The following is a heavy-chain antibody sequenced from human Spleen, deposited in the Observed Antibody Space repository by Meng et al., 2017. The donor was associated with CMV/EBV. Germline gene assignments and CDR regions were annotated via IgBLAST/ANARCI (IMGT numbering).Heavy chain of an antibody. CDR3: AKDLSHCSSTSCSYIYYYGMDV. CDR2: LIHSGGTT. V-gene: IGHV3-23*01. Sequence: GESLKISCAASGFTFSSYAMSWVRQAPGKGLEWLSLIHSGGTTYYADSVKGRFTISRDTSKNTLYLQMDSLRAEDTAVYYCAKDLSHCSSTSCSYIYYYGMDVWGQGTTVTVSS. CDR1: GFTFSSYA. J-gene: IGHJ6*02. D-gene: IGHD2-2*01.